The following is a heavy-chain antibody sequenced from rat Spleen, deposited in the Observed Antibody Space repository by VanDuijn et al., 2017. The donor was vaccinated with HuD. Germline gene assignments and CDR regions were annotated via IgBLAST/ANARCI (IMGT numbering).Heavy chain of an antibody. CDR2: IWGNGNA. J-gene: IGHJ2*01. V-gene: IGHV2-13*01. Sequence: QVQLKESGPGLVKPSLTLSLTCTVSGFSLSNYGVFWVRQPPGKGLEWMGVIWGNGNANYNSVLKSRLSISRDTSKRQVFLKMNNLQTEDTATYYCTRDRLQWFDYWGQGVMVTVSS. CDR1: GFSLSNYG. CDR3: TRDRLQWFDY. D-gene: IGHD1-1*01.